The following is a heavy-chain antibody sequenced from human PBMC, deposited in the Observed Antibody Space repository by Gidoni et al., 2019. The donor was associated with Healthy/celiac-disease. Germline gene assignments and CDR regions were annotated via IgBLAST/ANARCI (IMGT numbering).Heavy chain of an antibody. CDR3: AKDLLYGDYVFDY. CDR2: IRGSGGST. J-gene: IGHJ4*02. V-gene: IGHV3-23*01. CDR1: GFTLSSYA. Sequence: EVQLLESGGGLVQPAGSMRLSCAAYGFTLSSYASSWVRQAPGKGLEWVSAIRGSGGSTYYADSVKGRFTISRDNSKNTLYLQMNSLRAEDTAVYYCAKDLLYGDYVFDYWGQGTLVTVSS. D-gene: IGHD4-17*01.